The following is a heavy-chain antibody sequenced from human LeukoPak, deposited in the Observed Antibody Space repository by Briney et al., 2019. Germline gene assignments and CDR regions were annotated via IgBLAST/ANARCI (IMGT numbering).Heavy chain of an antibody. CDR2: ISHSGST. Sequence: SETLPLTCAVYGGSFSGYYWSWIRQPPGKGLEWIGEISHSGSTNYNPPIKSRVTISVDTSKNQFSLNLTSVSAADTAVYYCARLYIGGYSRSTNYNWFDPWGQGTLVTVSS. V-gene: IGHV4-34*01. D-gene: IGHD6-13*01. CDR3: ARLYIGGYSRSTNYNWFDP. J-gene: IGHJ5*02. CDR1: GGSFSGYY.